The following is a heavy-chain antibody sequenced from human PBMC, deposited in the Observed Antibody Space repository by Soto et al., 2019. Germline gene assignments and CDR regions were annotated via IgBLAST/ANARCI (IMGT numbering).Heavy chain of an antibody. D-gene: IGHD4-4*01. J-gene: IGHJ4*02. V-gene: IGHV3-48*02. CDR1: GFTVSSYI. CDR2: ISTRGNVI. Sequence: PGGSLRLSCAASGFTVSSYIMNWVRQAPGKGLEWISYISTRGNVIKYADSVKGRFTVSRDNAKSSLYLQMNSLRHEDTATYYCARDMDYSNYVGGAWGQGTLVTVSS. CDR3: ARDMDYSNYVGGA.